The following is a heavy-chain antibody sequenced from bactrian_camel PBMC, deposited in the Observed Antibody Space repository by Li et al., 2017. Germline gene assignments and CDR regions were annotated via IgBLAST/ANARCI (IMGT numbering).Heavy chain of an antibody. CDR2: INRRGTT. CDR1: GYSAVTLC. J-gene: IGHJ4*01. Sequence: HVQLVESGGGSVQAGGSLRLSCAAASGYSAVTLCMGWFRQAPGKEREGVAVINRRGTTNYADSVKGRFTISQHPMGNTLYLQMNSLKFEDTAMYYCASSTYGGSSWVRNPRSVYKGQGTQVTVSS. V-gene: IGHV3S53*01. D-gene: IGHD2*01.